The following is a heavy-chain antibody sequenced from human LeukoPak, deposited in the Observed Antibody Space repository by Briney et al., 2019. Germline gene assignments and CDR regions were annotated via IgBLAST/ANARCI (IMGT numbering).Heavy chain of an antibody. CDR3: ARDGPLRNFDY. Sequence: SETLSLTCAVSGYSISSGYYWGWIRQPPGKGLEWIGSIYHSGSTYYNPSLKSRVTMSVDTSKNQFSLKLSSVTAADTAVYYCARDGPLRNFDYWGQGTLVPVSS. J-gene: IGHJ4*02. CDR2: IYHSGST. CDR1: GYSISSGYY. V-gene: IGHV4-38-2*02.